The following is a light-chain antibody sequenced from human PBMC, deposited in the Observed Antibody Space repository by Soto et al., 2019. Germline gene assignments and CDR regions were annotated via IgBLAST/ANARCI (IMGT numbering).Light chain of an antibody. CDR2: SAS. CDR1: QSISSH. CDR3: QQSYGIPLT. Sequence: DLQMTQSPSSLFASVGDRVIITCRTSQSISSHLNWYQQKPGKAPKLLLYSASTLQSGVPSRFSGSGSGTEFTLTISSLQPEDFATYSCQQSYGIPLTFGQGTKVEIK. V-gene: IGKV1-39*01. J-gene: IGKJ1*01.